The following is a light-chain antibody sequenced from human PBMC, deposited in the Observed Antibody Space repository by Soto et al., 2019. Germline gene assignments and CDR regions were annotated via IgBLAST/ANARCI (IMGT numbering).Light chain of an antibody. CDR1: QSVSSY. CDR2: DAS. CDR3: QHRANWPWT. J-gene: IGKJ1*01. Sequence: EIVLTQSPATLSLSPGERATLSCRASQSVSSYLAWYQQKPGQVPRLLIYDASNRATGIPARFSGRGSGTDFTLTISSLEPEDFAVYYCQHRANWPWTFGQGTKVEIK. V-gene: IGKV3-11*01.